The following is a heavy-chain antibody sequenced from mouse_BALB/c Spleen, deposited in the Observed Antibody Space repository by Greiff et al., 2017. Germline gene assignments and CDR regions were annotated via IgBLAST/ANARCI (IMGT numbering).Heavy chain of an antibody. CDR2: ISSGGSYT. J-gene: IGHJ4*01. V-gene: IGHV5-6*01. D-gene: IGHD2-14*01. Sequence: EVQRVESGGDLVKPGGSLKLSCAASGFTFSSYGMSWVRQTPDKRLEWVATISSGGSYTYYPDSVKGRFTISRDNAKNTLYLQMSSLKSEDTAMYYCARVLEGAMDYWGQGTSVTVSS. CDR3: ARVLEGAMDY. CDR1: GFTFSSYG.